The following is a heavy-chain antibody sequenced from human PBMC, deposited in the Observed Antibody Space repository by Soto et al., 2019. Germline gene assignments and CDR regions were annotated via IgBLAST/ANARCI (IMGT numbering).Heavy chain of an antibody. J-gene: IGHJ3*02. CDR2: IYYSGST. CDR1: GGSISSGDYY. CDR3: ARDQMVGNYYDSSGPGAFDI. V-gene: IGHV4-30-4*01. Sequence: QVQLQESGPGLVKPSQTLSLTCTVSGGSISSGDYYWSWIRQPPGKGLEWIGYIYYSGSTYYNPSLKSRVTISVDTSKNQFSLKQSSVTAADTAVYYCARDQMVGNYYDSSGPGAFDIWGQGTMVTVSS. D-gene: IGHD3-22*01.